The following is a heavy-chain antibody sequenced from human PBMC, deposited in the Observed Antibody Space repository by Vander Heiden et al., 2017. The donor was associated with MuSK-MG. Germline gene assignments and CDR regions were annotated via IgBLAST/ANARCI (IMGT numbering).Heavy chain of an antibody. J-gene: IGHJ4*02. CDR1: GFTFSSYA. Sequence: EVQLLESGGGLVQPGGSLRLSCAASGFTFSSYAMGWVRQAPGKGLEWVSTISAREEYTNYADSVKGRFTISRDNSKNTLYKKMDSLRAEDTAIYYCATSNFMIYWGQGTMVTVYS. D-gene: IGHD3-16*01. V-gene: IGHV3-23*01. CDR3: ATSNFMIY. CDR2: ISAREEYT.